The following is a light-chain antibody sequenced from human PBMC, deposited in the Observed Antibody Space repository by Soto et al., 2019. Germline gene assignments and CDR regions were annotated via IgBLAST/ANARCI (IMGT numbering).Light chain of an antibody. CDR3: QQRSTL. CDR1: QSVSSY. J-gene: IGKJ1*01. Sequence: EIVLTQSPATLSLSPGERATLSCRASQSVSSYLAWYQQKPGQAPRLLIYDASNRATGIPARFSGSGSGTDFTLTISSREPEDFAVYYCQQRSTLFGQGTKVEIK. V-gene: IGKV3-11*01. CDR2: DAS.